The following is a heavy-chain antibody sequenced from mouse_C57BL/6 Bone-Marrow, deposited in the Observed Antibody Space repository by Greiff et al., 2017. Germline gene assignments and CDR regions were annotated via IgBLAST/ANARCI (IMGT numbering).Heavy chain of an antibody. V-gene: IGHV5-16*01. CDR2: INYDGSST. J-gene: IGHJ4*01. CDR3: ARTTVDYYAMDY. Sequence: EVKLVESEGGLVQPGSSMKLSCTASGFTFSDYYMAWVRQVPEKGLEWVANINYDGSSTYYLDSLKSRFIISRDNAKNILYLQMSSLKSEDTATYYCARTTVDYYAMDYWGQGTSVTVSS. D-gene: IGHD1-1*01. CDR1: GFTFSDYY.